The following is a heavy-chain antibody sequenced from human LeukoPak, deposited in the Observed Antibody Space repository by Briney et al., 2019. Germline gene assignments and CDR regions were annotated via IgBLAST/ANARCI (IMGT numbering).Heavy chain of an antibody. Sequence: KPSETLSLTCTVSGGSISSSSYYWGWIRQPPGKGLEWIGYFYNSGRSTYNPSLKSRVTISADTSKNHFSLKLNSVTTADTAVYYCTRGAGWLIDYWGQGILVTVSS. CDR3: TRGAGWLIDY. J-gene: IGHJ4*02. CDR1: GGSISSSSYY. D-gene: IGHD3-16*01. CDR2: FYNSGRS. V-gene: IGHV4-61*03.